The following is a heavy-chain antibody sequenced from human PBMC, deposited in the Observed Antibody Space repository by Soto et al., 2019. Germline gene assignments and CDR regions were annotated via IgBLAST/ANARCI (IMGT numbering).Heavy chain of an antibody. D-gene: IGHD5-18*01. Sequence: SETLSLTCDVYGGSFSGYYWSWIRQPPGKGLEWIGEINHSGSTNYNPSLKSRTTISAHTSKNQLSLKVSSVTAADTAVYYCARWGGYSFGFDYYYGMDVWGQGTTVTVSS. CDR2: INHSGST. V-gene: IGHV4-34*01. J-gene: IGHJ6*02. CDR3: ARWGGYSFGFDYYYGMDV. CDR1: GGSFSGYY.